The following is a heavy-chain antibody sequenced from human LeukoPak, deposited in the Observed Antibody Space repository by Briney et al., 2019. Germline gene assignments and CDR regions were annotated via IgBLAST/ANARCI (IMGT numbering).Heavy chain of an antibody. CDR2: INSDGGGA. CDR3: SRDVPHNWFDT. CDR1: GITFGNNW. V-gene: IGHV3-74*01. Sequence: GGSLRLSCAASGITFGNNWMHWVRQGPGKGLVWISRINSDGGGAIYADSVRGRFTVSRDNAKNTLYLQMNSLRAEDTAVYYCSRDVPHNWFDTWGQGTLVTVSS. J-gene: IGHJ5*02.